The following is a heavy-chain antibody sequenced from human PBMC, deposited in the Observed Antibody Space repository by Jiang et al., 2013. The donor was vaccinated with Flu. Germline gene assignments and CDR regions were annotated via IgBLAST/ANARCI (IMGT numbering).Heavy chain of an antibody. CDR1: GGSISSYY. J-gene: IGHJ4*02. CDR3: ARHVTVRGVPDY. CDR2: IYYSGST. D-gene: IGHD3-10*01. V-gene: IGHV4-59*08. Sequence: KPSETLSLTCTVSGGSISSYYWSWIRQPPGKGLEWIGYIYYSGSTNYNPSLKSRVTISVDTSKNQFSLKLSSVTAADTAVYYCARHVTVRGVPDYWGQGTLVTVSS.